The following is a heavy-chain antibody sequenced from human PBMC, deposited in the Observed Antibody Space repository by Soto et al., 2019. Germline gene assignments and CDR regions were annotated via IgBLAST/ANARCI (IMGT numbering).Heavy chain of an antibody. V-gene: IGHV4-61*01. Sequence: SETLSLTCTVSGGSVSSGSYYWSWIRQPPGKGLEWIGYIYYSGSTNYNPSLKSRVTISVDTSKNQFSLNLNSVTAADTAVYYCARGGIPPSGYGIAYAMDVWGQGTTVTVSS. J-gene: IGHJ6*02. CDR2: IYYSGST. CDR3: ARGGIPPSGYGIAYAMDV. D-gene: IGHD1-26*01. CDR1: GGSVSSGSYY.